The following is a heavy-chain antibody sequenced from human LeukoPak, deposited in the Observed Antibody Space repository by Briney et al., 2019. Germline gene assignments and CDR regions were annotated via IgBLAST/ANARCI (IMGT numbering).Heavy chain of an antibody. Sequence: GESLKISCKGSGYSFTSYWIGWVRQMPGKGLEWMGIIYPGDSDTRYSPSFQGQVTISAGKSISTAYLQWSSLKASDTAMYYCARQEQLAGNIVQYWGQGTLVTVSS. D-gene: IGHD2/OR15-2a*01. J-gene: IGHJ4*02. V-gene: IGHV5-51*01. CDR3: ARQEQLAGNIVQY. CDR2: IYPGDSDT. CDR1: GYSFTSYW.